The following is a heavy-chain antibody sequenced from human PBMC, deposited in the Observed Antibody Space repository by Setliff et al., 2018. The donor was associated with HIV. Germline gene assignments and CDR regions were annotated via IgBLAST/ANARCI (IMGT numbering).Heavy chain of an antibody. CDR1: GGSISTYF. Sequence: SETLSLTCTVSGGSISTYFWTWIRQPPGKGLEWIGYIYTSGSTNYNPSLKSRVTISVDTSKNQFSLKLSSVTAADTAVYYCARGSFIGDYYYFDYWAREPWSPSPQ. CDR3: ARGSFIGDYYYFDY. D-gene: IGHD3-10*01. CDR2: IYTSGST. J-gene: IGHJ4*02. V-gene: IGHV4-4*08.